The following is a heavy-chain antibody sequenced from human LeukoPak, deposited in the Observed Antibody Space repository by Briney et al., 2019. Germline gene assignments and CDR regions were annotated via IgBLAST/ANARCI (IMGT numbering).Heavy chain of an antibody. CDR3: ARGQRITMVRGAQIYYYYGMDV. CDR1: GFTFSDYY. CDR2: ISSSGSTI. J-gene: IGHJ6*02. V-gene: IGHV3-11*01. Sequence: GGSLRLSCAASGFTFSDYYMRWIRQAPGKGLEWVTYISSSGSTIYYADSVKGRFTISRDNAKNSLYLQMNSLRAEDTAVYYCARGQRITMVRGAQIYYYYGMDVWGQGTTVTVSS. D-gene: IGHD3-10*01.